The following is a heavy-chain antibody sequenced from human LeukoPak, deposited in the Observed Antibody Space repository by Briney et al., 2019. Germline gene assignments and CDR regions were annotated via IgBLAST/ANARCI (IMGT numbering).Heavy chain of an antibody. Sequence: GSLRLSCAASGFTFSNYAMSWIRQPPGKGLEWIAGILYGGSTYFNPSLMSRVTLSEDTSKNQFSLKLTSVTAADTAVYYCARHVKLGTYHFDYWGRETLVTVSS. V-gene: IGHV4-39*01. CDR2: ILYGGST. CDR3: ARHVKLGTYHFDY. CDR1: GFTFSNYA. D-gene: IGHD7-27*01. J-gene: IGHJ4*02.